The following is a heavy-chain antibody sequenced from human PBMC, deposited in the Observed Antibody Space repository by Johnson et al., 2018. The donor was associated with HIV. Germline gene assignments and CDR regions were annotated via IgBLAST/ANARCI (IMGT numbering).Heavy chain of an antibody. CDR3: ARGMYYYDTSGYLIRPRAFDI. CDR2: INWNGGST. J-gene: IGHJ3*02. Sequence: VQLVESGGGVVQPGGSLRLSCAASGFIFDDYGMSWVRQAPGKGLEWVSGINWNGGSTGYADSVKGRFTVSSDNAKNSLYLQMNSLRAEDTALYYCARGMYYYDTSGYLIRPRAFDIWGQGTVVTVSS. D-gene: IGHD3-22*01. V-gene: IGHV3-20*04. CDR1: GFIFDDYG.